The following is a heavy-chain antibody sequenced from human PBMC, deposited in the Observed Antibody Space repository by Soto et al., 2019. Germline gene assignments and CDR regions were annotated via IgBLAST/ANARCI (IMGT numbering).Heavy chain of an antibody. CDR1: GYTFTSYA. V-gene: IGHV1-3*01. CDR2: INAGNGNT. J-gene: IGHJ6*02. D-gene: IGHD3-3*01. Sequence: QVQLVQSGAEVKKPGASVKVSCKASGYTFTSYAMHWVRQAPGQRLEWMGWINAGNGNTKYSQKFQGRVIITRDTSAITAYMELSSLRSEDTAVYYCARNYDFWSGYYRPIYGMDVWGQGTTVTVSS. CDR3: ARNYDFWSGYYRPIYGMDV.